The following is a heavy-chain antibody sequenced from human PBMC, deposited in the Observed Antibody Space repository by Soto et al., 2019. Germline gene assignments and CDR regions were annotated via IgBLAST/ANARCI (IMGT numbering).Heavy chain of an antibody. CDR2: ISAYNGNT. CDR3: ARDAAAGLNDY. D-gene: IGHD6-13*01. V-gene: IGHV1-18*01. Sequence: ASVKVSCKASGYTFTSYGISWVRQAPGQGLEWMGWISAYNGNTKYAQKFQGRVTMTTDTSTSTAYMEVRSLRSDDTAVYYCARDAAAGLNDYWGQGTRVTVS. CDR1: GYTFTSYG. J-gene: IGHJ4*02.